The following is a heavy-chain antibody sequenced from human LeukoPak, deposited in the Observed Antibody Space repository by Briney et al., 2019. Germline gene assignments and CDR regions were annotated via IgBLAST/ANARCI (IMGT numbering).Heavy chain of an antibody. CDR1: GYTFTGYY. J-gene: IGHJ5*02. CDR2: INPNSGNT. CDR3: ARDVHGDYGSGWFDP. D-gene: IGHD4-17*01. V-gene: IGHV1-2*06. Sequence: ASVKVSCKASGYTFTGYYMHWVRQAPGQGLEWMGRINPNSGNTGYAQKFQGRVTITKDESTRTVYLELTSLTSDDTAVYYCARDVHGDYGSGWFDPWGQGTLVSVSS.